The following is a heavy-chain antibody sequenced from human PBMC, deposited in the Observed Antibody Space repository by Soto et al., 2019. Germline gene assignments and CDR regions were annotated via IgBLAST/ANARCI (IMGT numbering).Heavy chain of an antibody. CDR2: IYYSGST. CDR3: ESPSGLYSSGGLWAFDI. Sequence: SETLSLTCTVSGGSISSYYWSWIRQPPGKGLEWIGYIYYSGSTNYNPSLKSRVTISVDTSKNQFSLKLSSVTAADTAVYYCESPSGLYSSGGLWAFDIWGQGTMVTVSS. CDR1: GGSISSYY. D-gene: IGHD6-19*01. V-gene: IGHV4-59*08. J-gene: IGHJ3*02.